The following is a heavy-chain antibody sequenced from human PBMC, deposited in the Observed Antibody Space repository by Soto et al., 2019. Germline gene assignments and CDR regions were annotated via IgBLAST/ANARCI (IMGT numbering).Heavy chain of an antibody. CDR2: INANNGDT. CDR3: SRFGAYGSH. J-gene: IGHJ4*02. V-gene: IGHV1-18*04. CDR1: GYTFTSYG. D-gene: IGHD1-26*01. Sequence: QVQLVQSGPELKKPGASVKVSCKASGYTFTSYGISWVRRAPGQGLEWMGRINANNGDTDYRQKFQGRITMTADAATDTVYMDLRNLTTDDTGVYYCSRFGAYGSHWGQGTQITVSS.